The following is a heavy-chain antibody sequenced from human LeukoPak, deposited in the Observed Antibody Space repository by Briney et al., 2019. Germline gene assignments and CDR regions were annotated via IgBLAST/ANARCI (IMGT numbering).Heavy chain of an antibody. V-gene: IGHV4-34*01. J-gene: IGHJ4*02. CDR2: INHSGST. CDR1: GGSISSYY. D-gene: IGHD5-12*01. Sequence: SETLPLTCTVSGGSISSYYWSWIRQPPGKGLEWIGEINHSGSTNYNPSLKSRVTISVDTSKNQFSLKLSSVTAADTAVYYCARQRGYSGYEFDYWGQGTLVTVSS. CDR3: ARQRGYSGYEFDY.